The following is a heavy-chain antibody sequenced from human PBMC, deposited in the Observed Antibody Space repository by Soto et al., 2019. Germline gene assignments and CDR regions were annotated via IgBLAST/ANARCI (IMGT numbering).Heavy chain of an antibody. Sequence: EVQLLEPGGGLVQPGGSLRLSCAASGFTFSSYAMSWVRQAPGKGLEWVSAISRIGSSTYYADSVKGRFTISRDNSKNTLYLQMNSLRAEDTAVYFCAKGSSGLRFLEWLSPHDYWGQGTLVTVSS. D-gene: IGHD3-3*01. CDR1: GFTFSSYA. CDR2: ISRIGSST. J-gene: IGHJ4*02. V-gene: IGHV3-23*01. CDR3: AKGSSGLRFLEWLSPHDY.